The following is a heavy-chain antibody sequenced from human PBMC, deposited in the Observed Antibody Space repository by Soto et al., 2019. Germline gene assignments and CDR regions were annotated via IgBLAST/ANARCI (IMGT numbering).Heavy chain of an antibody. V-gene: IGHV1-18*01. D-gene: IGHD3-3*01. CDR3: AREETYYDFWSGHYDAFDI. Sequence: QVQLVQSGAEVKKPGASVKVSCKASGYTFTSYGISWVRQAPGQGLEWMGWISAYNGNTNYAQKLEGRVTMTTETSTSTAYMELRSLRSDDTAVYYCAREETYYDFWSGHYDAFDIWGQGTMVTVSS. CDR1: GYTFTSYG. CDR2: ISAYNGNT. J-gene: IGHJ3*02.